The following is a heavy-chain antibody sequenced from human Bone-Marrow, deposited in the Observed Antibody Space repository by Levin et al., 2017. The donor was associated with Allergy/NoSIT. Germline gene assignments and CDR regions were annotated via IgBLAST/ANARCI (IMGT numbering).Heavy chain of an antibody. D-gene: IGHD6-6*01. Sequence: GESLKISCAASGFTFSSYSMNWVRQAPGKGLEWVSSISSGSRYIYYADSVKGRFTISRDDARKSLYLQMNSLRAKDTALYYCARDFEGQLNSWGQGTLVTVSA. J-gene: IGHJ4*02. V-gene: IGHV3-21*01. CDR3: ARDFEGQLNS. CDR2: ISSGSRYI. CDR1: GFTFSSYS.